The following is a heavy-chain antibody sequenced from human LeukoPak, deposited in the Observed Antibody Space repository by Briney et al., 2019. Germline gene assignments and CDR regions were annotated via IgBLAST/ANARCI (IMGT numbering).Heavy chain of an antibody. J-gene: IGHJ4*02. Sequence: GASLWVSCEASVGTLSSYAISSVPQAPGPGVEWMGRIIPILGIANYAQKFQGRVTITADKSTSTAYMELSSLRSEDTAVYYCARNPSLYSGYDLDYWGQGTLVTVSS. V-gene: IGHV1-69*04. CDR3: ARNPSLYSGYDLDY. D-gene: IGHD5-12*01. CDR2: IIPILGIA. CDR1: VGTLSSYA.